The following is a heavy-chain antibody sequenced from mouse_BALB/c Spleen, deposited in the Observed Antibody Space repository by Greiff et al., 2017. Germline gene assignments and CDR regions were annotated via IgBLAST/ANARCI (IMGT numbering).Heavy chain of an antibody. V-gene: IGHV5-12-2*01. CDR1: GFTFSSYT. CDR2: ISNGGGST. Sequence: EVKLMESGGGLVQPGGSLKLSCAASGFTFSSYTMSWVRQTPEKRLEWVAYISNGGGSTYYPDTVKGRFTISRDNAKNTLYLQMSSLTSEDTAMYYCARHEDFYAMDYWGQGTSVTVSS. J-gene: IGHJ4*01. CDR3: ARHEDFYAMDY.